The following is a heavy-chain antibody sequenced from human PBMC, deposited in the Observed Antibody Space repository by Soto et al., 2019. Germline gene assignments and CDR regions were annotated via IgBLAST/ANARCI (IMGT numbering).Heavy chain of an antibody. CDR3: VKDSWYFDL. D-gene: IGHD6-13*01. Sequence: GSLRLSCEASGFVFTNFWMHWVRHVPGKGLVWVARIDTSGHSTNYAESVKGRFTISRDNAKNTVSLQMNSLRVEDTGVYYCVKDSWYFDLWSQGSQVTVSS. CDR1: GFVFTNFW. CDR2: IDTSGHST. V-gene: IGHV3-74*01. J-gene: IGHJ4*02.